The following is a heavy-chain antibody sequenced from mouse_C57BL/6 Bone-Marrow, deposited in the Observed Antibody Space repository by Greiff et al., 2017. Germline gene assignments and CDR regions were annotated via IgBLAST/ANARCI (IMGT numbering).Heavy chain of an antibody. V-gene: IGHV8-8*01. CDR1: GISLSTCGVG. Sequence: QVTLKVSGPGILQPSQILSLACSFSGISLSTCGVGVGWIRQPSGKGLECLAHTWWVDDKFYNPALKIRLTISKDASKNQVFLKIANVDTAVTATYYCARDLLRDYRGQGTTLTVSS. J-gene: IGHJ2*01. CDR3: ARDLLRDY. CDR2: TWWVDDK. D-gene: IGHD2-1*01.